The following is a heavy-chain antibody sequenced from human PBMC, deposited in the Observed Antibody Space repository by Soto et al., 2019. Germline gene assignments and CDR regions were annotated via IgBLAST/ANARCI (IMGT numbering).Heavy chain of an antibody. D-gene: IGHD3-22*01. Sequence: PGGSLRLSCAASGFTFSNYWMHWVRQAPGKGLVWVSRINADGSSTSYVDSVKGRFTISRDSSKNTLYLQMNSLRAEDTAVYYCARDQGNYYDSSGYYYSVALDYWGQGTLVTVSS. CDR3: ARDQGNYYDSSGYYYSVALDY. J-gene: IGHJ4*02. CDR2: INADGSST. V-gene: IGHV3-74*01. CDR1: GFTFSNYW.